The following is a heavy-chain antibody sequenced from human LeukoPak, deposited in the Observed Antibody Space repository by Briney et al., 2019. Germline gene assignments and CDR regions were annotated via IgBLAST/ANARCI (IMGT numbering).Heavy chain of an antibody. D-gene: IGHD2-21*01. J-gene: IGHJ5*02. CDR2: ISAYNGNT. V-gene: IGHV1-18*04. Sequence: ASVKVSCKASGYTFTGYYMHWVRQAPGQGLEWMGWISAYNGNTNYAQKLQGRVTMTTDTSTSTAYMELRSLRSDDTAVYYCAIDLFGLSTTWGQGTLVTVSS. CDR1: GYTFTGYY. CDR3: AIDLFGLSTT.